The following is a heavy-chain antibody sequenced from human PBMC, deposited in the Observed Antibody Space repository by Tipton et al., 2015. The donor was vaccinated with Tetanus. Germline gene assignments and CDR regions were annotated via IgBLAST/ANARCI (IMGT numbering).Heavy chain of an antibody. CDR1: GFTFSKFA. CDR3: AKVLEWYYYYYNGMDV. Sequence: SLRLSCAASGFTFSKFAMTWVRQAPGKGLEWVSGISGTGGSTYYADSVKGRFTISRDNSKNTLFLQRNSLRADDTAVYYCAKVLEWYYYYYNGMDVWGQGTTVTVSS. CDR2: ISGTGGST. J-gene: IGHJ6*02. D-gene: IGHD3-3*01. V-gene: IGHV3-23*01.